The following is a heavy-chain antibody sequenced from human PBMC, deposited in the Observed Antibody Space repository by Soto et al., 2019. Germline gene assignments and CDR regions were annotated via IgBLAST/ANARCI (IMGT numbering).Heavy chain of an antibody. CDR2: VSHDGRNT. J-gene: IGHJ4*02. D-gene: IGHD6-19*01. V-gene: IGHV3-30*03. CDR1: GFTFSDYA. CDR3: AREGRRWLVTSDLNY. Sequence: VQLVESGGGVVQPGRSLRLSCAASGFTFSDYAMHWVRQAPGKGLEWVAVVSHDGRNTHYADSVKGRFTISRDSSKNRVSLEMTGLRAEDTAVCYCAREGRRWLVTSDLNYWGQGALVTVSS.